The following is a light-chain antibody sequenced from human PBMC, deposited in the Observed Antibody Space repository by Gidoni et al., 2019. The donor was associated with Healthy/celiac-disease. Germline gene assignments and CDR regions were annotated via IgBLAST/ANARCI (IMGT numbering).Light chain of an antibody. CDR3: QQYNSYSYT. V-gene: IGKV1-5*03. CDR2: KAS. CDR1: QSISSW. J-gene: IGKJ2*01. Sequence: DIQMTQSPSTLSASVGDRVTITCRASQSISSWLAWYQQKPGKAPKLLIYKASSLESGVTSRCSGSGSGTEFTLTISSLQPDDFATYYCQQYNSYSYTFGQGTKLEIK.